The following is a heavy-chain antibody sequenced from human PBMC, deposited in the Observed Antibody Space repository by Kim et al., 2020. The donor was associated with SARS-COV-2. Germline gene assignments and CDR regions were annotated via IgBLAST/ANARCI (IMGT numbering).Heavy chain of an antibody. D-gene: IGHD4-17*01. V-gene: IGHV3-66*01. CDR3: ARDEYDFGDNSWYFDY. J-gene: IGHJ4*01. CDR1: GFTVRSNF. CDR2: IYSGGTE. Sequence: GGSQRLSCAASGFTVRSNFMTWVRQAPGKGLEWVSVIYSGGTERYAESVKGRFTISRDYSKNTLYLQMNRLRVEDTAVYYCARDEYDFGDNSWYFDYLC.